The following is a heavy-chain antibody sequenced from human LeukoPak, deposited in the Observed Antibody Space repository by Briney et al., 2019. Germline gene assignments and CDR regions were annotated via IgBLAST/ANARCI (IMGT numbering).Heavy chain of an antibody. CDR3: TTDLGLTMIRGVIVY. CDR1: GFTFTNAW. V-gene: IGHV3-15*01. CDR2: IKSKGDGEAT. D-gene: IGHD3-10*01. Sequence: NPGGSLRLSCAASGFTFTNAWMTWVRPAPGQGLEWVGRIKSKGDGEATDYAAPVKGRFSMSRDDSKATMYLQMYSLEAEDTAVYYCTTDLGLTMIRGVIVYWGQGALVTVSS. J-gene: IGHJ4*02.